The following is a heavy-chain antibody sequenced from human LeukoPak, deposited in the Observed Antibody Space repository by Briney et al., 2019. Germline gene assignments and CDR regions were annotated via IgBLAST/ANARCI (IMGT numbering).Heavy chain of an antibody. CDR2: IYYSGST. J-gene: IGHJ3*02. D-gene: IGHD3-16*01. CDR3: ARWGISSRDAFDI. V-gene: IGHV4-39*01. Sequence: SSETLSLTCTVSGGSISSSSYYWGWIRQPPGKGLEWIGSIYYSGSTYYNPSPKSRVTISVDTSKNQFSLKLSSVTAADTAVHYCARWGISSRDAFDIWGQGTMVTVSS. CDR1: GGSISSSSYY.